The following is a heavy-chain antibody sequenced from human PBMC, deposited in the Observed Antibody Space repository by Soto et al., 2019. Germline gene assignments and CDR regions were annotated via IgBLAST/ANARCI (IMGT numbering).Heavy chain of an antibody. CDR3: ARDDDFWSGYFTGMDV. V-gene: IGHV1-3*01. D-gene: IGHD3-3*01. Sequence: ASVKVSCKASGYTFTSYAMHCVRQAPGQRLEWMGWINAGNGNTKYSQKFQGRVTITRDTSASTAYMELSSLRSEDTAVYYCARDDDFWSGYFTGMDVWGQGTTVTVSS. CDR1: GYTFTSYA. CDR2: INAGNGNT. J-gene: IGHJ6*02.